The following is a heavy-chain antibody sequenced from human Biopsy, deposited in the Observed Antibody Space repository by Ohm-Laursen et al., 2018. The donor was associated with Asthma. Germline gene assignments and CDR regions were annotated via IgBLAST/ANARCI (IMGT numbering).Heavy chain of an antibody. Sequence: SVKVSCQSLGGTFNTYVIGWGRQAPGQGLEWMGWINSVFGTTTYPQKFQDRVTITADDSTSTVYMELSSLRSEDTAVYYCARKAGSCISRTCYSLDFWGQGTLVTVSS. D-gene: IGHD2-2*01. V-gene: IGHV1-69*13. CDR3: ARKAGSCISRTCYSLDF. J-gene: IGHJ4*02. CDR1: GGTFNTYV. CDR2: INSVFGTT.